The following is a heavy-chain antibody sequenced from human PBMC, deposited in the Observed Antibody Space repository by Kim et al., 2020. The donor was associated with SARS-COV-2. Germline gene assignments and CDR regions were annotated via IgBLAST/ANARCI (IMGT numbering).Heavy chain of an antibody. CDR1: GYTFTSYY. V-gene: IGHV1-46*01. CDR3: ARVYYDFWSGYLGSGSYYYYGMDV. Sequence: ASVKVSCKASGYTFTSYYMHWVRQAPGQGLEWMGIINPSGGSTSYAQKFQGRVTMTRDTSTSTVYMELSSLRSEDTAVYYCARVYYDFWSGYLGSGSYYYYGMDVWGQGTTVTVSS. J-gene: IGHJ6*02. D-gene: IGHD3-3*01. CDR2: INPSGGST.